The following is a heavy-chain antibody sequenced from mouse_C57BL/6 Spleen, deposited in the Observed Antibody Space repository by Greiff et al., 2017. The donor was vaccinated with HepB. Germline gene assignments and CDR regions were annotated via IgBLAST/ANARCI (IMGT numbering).Heavy chain of an antibody. Sequence: EVQLQQSGPELVKPGASVKIPCKASGYTFTDYNMDWVKQSHGKSLEWIGDINPNNGGTIYNQKFKGKATLTVDKSSSTAYMELRSLTSEDTAVYYCARGEGWLRQPSFDYWGQGTTLTVSS. J-gene: IGHJ2*01. CDR1: GYTFTDYN. CDR3: ARGEGWLRQPSFDY. D-gene: IGHD2-2*01. CDR2: INPNNGGT. V-gene: IGHV1-18*01.